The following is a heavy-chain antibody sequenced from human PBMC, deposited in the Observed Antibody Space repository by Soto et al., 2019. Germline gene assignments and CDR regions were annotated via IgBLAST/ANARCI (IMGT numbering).Heavy chain of an antibody. CDR1: GFTFSTYV. Sequence: EVQLLDSGGGLVQPGGSLRLSCAASGFTFSTYVMNWVRQAPGKGLEWVSGIGGSGGITYHADSVKGRFTISRDNSKNTLYLQMDSLRAEDSVIYYCAKGKSTSAWLLDYWGQGTLVTVSS. V-gene: IGHV3-23*01. CDR2: IGGSGGIT. D-gene: IGHD6-19*01. J-gene: IGHJ4*02. CDR3: AKGKSTSAWLLDY.